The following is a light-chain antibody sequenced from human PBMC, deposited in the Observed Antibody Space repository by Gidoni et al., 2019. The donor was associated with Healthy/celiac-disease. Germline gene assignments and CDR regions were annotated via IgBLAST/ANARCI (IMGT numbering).Light chain of an antibody. Sequence: EIVMTQSSPTLSVSPGERATLSCRASQSVSSYLAWYQQKPGLAPRLLIYGASTRATGIPARFSGSGSGTGFTLTISSLHSEDFAVYYCQQYNNWPPLTFGQGTRLEIK. CDR2: GAS. J-gene: IGKJ5*01. CDR3: QQYNNWPPLT. V-gene: IGKV3-15*01. CDR1: QSVSSY.